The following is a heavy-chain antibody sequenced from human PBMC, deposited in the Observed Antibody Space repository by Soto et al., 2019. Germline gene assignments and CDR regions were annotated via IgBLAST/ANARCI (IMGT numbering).Heavy chain of an antibody. CDR3: ARGITMVRGVIQPPFTPVDAFDI. CDR1: GGSISSGGYS. V-gene: IGHV4-30-2*01. Sequence: SETLSLTCAVSGGSISSGGYSWGWIRHPPGKGLEWIGYIYHSGSTYYNPSLKSRVTISVDRSKNQFSLKLSSVTAADTAVYYCARGITMVRGVIQPPFTPVDAFDIWGQGTMVTVSS. J-gene: IGHJ3*02. D-gene: IGHD3-10*01. CDR2: IYHSGST.